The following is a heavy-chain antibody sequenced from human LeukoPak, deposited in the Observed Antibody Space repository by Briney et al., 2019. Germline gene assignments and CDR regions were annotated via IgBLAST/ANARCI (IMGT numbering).Heavy chain of an antibody. V-gene: IGHV4-39*01. CDR2: IYYSGRT. CDR3: ARRGYTYGWGWFDP. Sequence: WETLSLTCTVSVGSISSSSYYWGWIRQPPGKGLECIGCIYYSGRTYYTPSLKSRVTISVDTSKNQFSLKVNSVTAADTAAYYCARRGYTYGWGWFDPWGQGTLVTVSS. J-gene: IGHJ5*02. CDR1: VGSISSSSYY. D-gene: IGHD5-18*01.